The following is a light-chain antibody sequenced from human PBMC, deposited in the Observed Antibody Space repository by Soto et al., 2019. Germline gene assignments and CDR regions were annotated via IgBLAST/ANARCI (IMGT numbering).Light chain of an antibody. J-gene: IGLJ1*01. CDR1: SSNIGGNS. CDR2: DDN. CDR3: GSGDSSLSAYV. Sequence: QSVMTQPPSVSAAPGQKVTISCSGSSSNIGGNSVSWYQQLPGTAHKLLIYDDNKRPSGIPDRFSGSKSGTSATLGITGFQSGEEADYYCGSGDSSLSAYVFGTGTKLTVL. V-gene: IGLV1-51*01.